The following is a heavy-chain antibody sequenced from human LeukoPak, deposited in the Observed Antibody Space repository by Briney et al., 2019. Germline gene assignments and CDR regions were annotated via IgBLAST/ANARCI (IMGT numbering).Heavy chain of an antibody. V-gene: IGHV3-48*01. CDR3: ARDRPYSSGWCFDY. CDR1: GFTFSSYS. J-gene: IGHJ4*02. CDR2: ISSSSSTI. Sequence: PGGSLRLACAASGFTFSSYSMNWVRQAPGKGLEWVSYISSSSSTIYYADSVKGRFTISRDNAKNSLYLQMNSLRAEDTAVYYCARDRPYSSGWCFDYWGQGTLVTVSS. D-gene: IGHD6-19*01.